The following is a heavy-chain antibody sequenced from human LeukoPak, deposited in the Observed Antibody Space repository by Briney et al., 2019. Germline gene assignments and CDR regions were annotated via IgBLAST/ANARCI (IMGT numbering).Heavy chain of an antibody. CDR1: GYTFTGYY. J-gene: IGHJ6*03. CDR2: INPNSGGT. CDR3: ARRRVPAAIEDAYYYYYMDV. Sequence: ASVKVSCKASGYTFTGYYMHWVRQAPGQGLEWMGWINPNSGGTNYAQEVQGRVTMTRDTSISTAYMELSRLRSDDTAVYYCARRRVPAAIEDAYYYYYMDVWGKGTTVTVSS. V-gene: IGHV1-2*02. D-gene: IGHD2-2*01.